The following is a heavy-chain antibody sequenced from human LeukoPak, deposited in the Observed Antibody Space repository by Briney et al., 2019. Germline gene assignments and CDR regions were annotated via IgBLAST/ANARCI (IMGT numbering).Heavy chain of an antibody. CDR1: GDSISSYY. D-gene: IGHD4-17*01. V-gene: IGHV4-59*06. CDR3: ARVKRDYGDQHFDY. J-gene: IGHJ4*02. CDR2: IYYSGST. Sequence: SETLSLTCSVSGDSISSYYWTWIRQPAGKGLEWIGYIYYSGSTYYNPSLKSRVTISVDTSKNQFSLKLSSVTAADTAVYYCARVKRDYGDQHFDYWGQGTLVTVSS.